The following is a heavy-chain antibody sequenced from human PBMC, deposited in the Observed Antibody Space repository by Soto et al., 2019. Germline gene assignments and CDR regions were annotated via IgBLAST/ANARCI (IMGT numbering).Heavy chain of an antibody. CDR1: GFTFSSYS. Sequence: GGSLRLSCAASGFTFSSYSMNWVRQAPGKGLEWVSSISSSSSYIYYADSVKGRFTISRDNAKNSLYLQMNSLRAEDTAVYYCAREAWGYCSSTSCPNLGYCSGGSCYASYYFDYWGQGTLVTVSS. CDR3: AREAWGYCSSTSCPNLGYCSGGSCYASYYFDY. CDR2: ISSSSSYI. V-gene: IGHV3-21*01. J-gene: IGHJ4*02. D-gene: IGHD2-15*01.